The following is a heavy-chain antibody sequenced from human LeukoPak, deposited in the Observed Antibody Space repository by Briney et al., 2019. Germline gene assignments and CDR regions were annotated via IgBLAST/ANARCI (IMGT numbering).Heavy chain of an antibody. CDR2: INYSGGT. V-gene: IGHV4-39*01. J-gene: IGHJ5*02. D-gene: IGHD3-10*01. Sequence: SETLSLTCTVSGGSIISSNYYWGWIRPPPGKGLEWIASINYSGGTYYNPSLKSRVTISVDTSKSQFSLKLSSVTAADTAVYYRGRRKAGANWFDPWGQGTLVTVSS. CDR1: GGSIISSNYY. CDR3: GRRKAGANWFDP.